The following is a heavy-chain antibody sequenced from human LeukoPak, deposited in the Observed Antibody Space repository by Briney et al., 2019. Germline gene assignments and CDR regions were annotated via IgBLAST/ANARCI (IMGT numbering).Heavy chain of an antibody. CDR1: GYTFTGYC. CDR3: ARDYCGGDCFPDY. CDR2: INPNSGDT. D-gene: IGHD2-21*02. Sequence: ASVKVSCKASGYTFTGYCVHWVRQAPGQGLEWMGRINPNSGDTNYAQKFQGRVTMTRDTSISTAYMELSRLRSDDTAVYYCARDYCGGDCFPDYWGQGTLVTVSS. V-gene: IGHV1-2*06. J-gene: IGHJ4*02.